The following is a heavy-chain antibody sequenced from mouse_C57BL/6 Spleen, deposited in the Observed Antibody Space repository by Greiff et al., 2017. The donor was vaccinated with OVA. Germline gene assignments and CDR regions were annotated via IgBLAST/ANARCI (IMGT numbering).Heavy chain of an antibody. V-gene: IGHV1-55*01. Sequence: VQLQQPGAELVKPGASVKMSCKASGYTFTSYWIPWVKQRPGQGLEWIGDIYPGSGSTNYNEKFQSQAPLTVDTTSCTDYMQLSSVTSEDSAVYYGARKGERYFDVWGTGTTVTVSS. J-gene: IGHJ1*03. CDR2: IYPGSGST. CDR1: GYTFTSYW. CDR3: ARKGERYFDV.